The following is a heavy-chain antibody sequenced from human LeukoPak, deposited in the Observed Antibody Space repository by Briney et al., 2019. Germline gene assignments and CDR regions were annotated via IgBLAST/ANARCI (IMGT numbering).Heavy chain of an antibody. D-gene: IGHD1-26*01. V-gene: IGHV1-69*04. CDR3: GRYGAGAAFDI. CDR1: GGTFSSYA. Sequence: GASVKVSCKASGGTFSSYAISWVRQAPRQGLEWMGRIIPILGIANYAQKFQGRVTITADKSTSTTYMELSSLRSEDTAVYYCGRYGAGAAFDIWGQGTMVTVSS. J-gene: IGHJ3*02. CDR2: IIPILGIA.